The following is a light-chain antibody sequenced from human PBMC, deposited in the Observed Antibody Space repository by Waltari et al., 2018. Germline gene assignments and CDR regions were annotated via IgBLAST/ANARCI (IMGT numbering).Light chain of an antibody. J-gene: IGKJ4*01. CDR3: QQRSNWPPT. CDR1: QSVSSY. V-gene: IGKV3-11*01. Sequence: ELVLTQSPATLSLSPGERATLSCRASQSVSSYLAWYPQKPGQAPRLLIYDASNRATGIPARFSGSGSGTDFTLTISSLEPEDFAVYYCQQRSNWPPTFGGGTKVEIK. CDR2: DAS.